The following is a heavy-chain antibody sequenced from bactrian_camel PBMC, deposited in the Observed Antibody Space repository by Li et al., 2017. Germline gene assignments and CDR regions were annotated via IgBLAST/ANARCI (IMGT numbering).Heavy chain of an antibody. Sequence: VQLVESGGGSVQAGGSLRLSCAASGDTANNNCMAWFRQVPGKGREGVALLYPPASRTYYTDGFQGRFTISPGNAKNTLYLQLSSLKSEDTALYYCATALQSGGYGQYEYHYWGQGTQVTVS. CDR3: ATALQSGGYGQYEYHY. CDR1: GDTANNNC. CDR2: LYPPASRT. V-gene: IGHV3S1*01. J-gene: IGHJ4*01. D-gene: IGHD3*01.